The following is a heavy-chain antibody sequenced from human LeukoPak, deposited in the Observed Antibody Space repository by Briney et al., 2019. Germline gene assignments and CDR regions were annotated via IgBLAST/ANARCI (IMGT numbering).Heavy chain of an antibody. CDR3: AGSPNFYYYMPV. CDR2: IYSNGIT. J-gene: IGHJ6*03. Sequence: SETLSLTCNVFGVSISSYYWSWIRLPAGKGLEWIGRIYSNGITNYNPSLKSRVTMSVDTSKKEFSLKLSSVTAADTAVYYCAGSPNFYYYMPVWGKGTTVTVS. V-gene: IGHV4-4*07. CDR1: GVSISSYY.